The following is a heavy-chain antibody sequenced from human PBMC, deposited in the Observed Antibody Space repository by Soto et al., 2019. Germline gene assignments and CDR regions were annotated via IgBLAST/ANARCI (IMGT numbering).Heavy chain of an antibody. Sequence: PGGSLRLSCAASGFTFSSYAMSWVRQAPGKGLEWVSDIGGGGGGKYYADSVKGRFTISRDNAKNSLYLQMNSLRAEDTAVYYCARDTITVLMVYESYGMDVWGQGTTVTVSS. CDR3: ARDTITVLMVYESYGMDV. CDR1: GFTFSSYA. V-gene: IGHV3-23*01. J-gene: IGHJ6*02. D-gene: IGHD2-8*01. CDR2: IGGGGGGK.